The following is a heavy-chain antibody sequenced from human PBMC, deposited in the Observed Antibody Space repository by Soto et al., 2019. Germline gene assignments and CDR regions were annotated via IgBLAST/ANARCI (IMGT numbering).Heavy chain of an antibody. J-gene: IGHJ4*02. Sequence: QVQLVQSGAEVKKPGASVKVSCKASGNTFSNYYIHWVRQAPGQGLEWMGTINPSGGHTTYAQKFLGRVTTTRDTSTSTLYMEVTRLRSEDTAVYYCARGGHVVVVTAAFDYWGQGTLVTVSS. V-gene: IGHV1-46*03. CDR2: INPSGGHT. D-gene: IGHD2-21*02. CDR1: GNTFSNYY. CDR3: ARGGHVVVVTAAFDY.